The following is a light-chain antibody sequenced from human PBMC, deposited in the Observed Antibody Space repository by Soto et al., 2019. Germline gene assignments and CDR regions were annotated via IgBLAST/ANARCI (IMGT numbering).Light chain of an antibody. CDR2: DDG. V-gene: IGLV3-21*02. J-gene: IGLJ1*01. Sequence: SYELTQPPSASVAPGQTARITCGGNNIGSKSVHWYQQKPGQAPVLVIYDDGDRPSGIPERFSGSNSGNTATLTISRVEVGDEADYFCQVWDSSSDHREVFGNGTKLTVL. CDR3: QVWDSSSDHREV. CDR1: NIGSKS.